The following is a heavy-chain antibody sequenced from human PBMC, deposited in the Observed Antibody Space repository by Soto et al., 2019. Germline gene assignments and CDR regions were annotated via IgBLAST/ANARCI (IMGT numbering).Heavy chain of an antibody. Sequence: SRVLQKPGKGLEWMGRIDPSDSYINYSPSFQGHVTSSVDKSISTAYLQWSSLKASDTAMYYCARLYYNDNSGSGLDYWGQGTLVTVSS. CDR3: ARLYYNDNSGSGLDY. D-gene: IGHD3-22*01. J-gene: IGHJ4*02. CDR2: IDPSDSYI. V-gene: IGHV5-10-1*01.